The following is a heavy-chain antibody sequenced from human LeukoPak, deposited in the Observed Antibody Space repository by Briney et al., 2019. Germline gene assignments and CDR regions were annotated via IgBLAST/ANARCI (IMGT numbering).Heavy chain of an antibody. J-gene: IGHJ2*01. V-gene: IGHV3-30-3*01. CDR1: GFTFSSYA. D-gene: IGHD1-26*01. CDR3: AREVGSYLGHFDL. Sequence: GGSLRLSCAASGFTFSSYAMHWVRQAPGKGLEWVAVISYDGSNKYYADSVKGRFTISRDNSKNTLYLQMNSLRAEDTAVYYCAREVGSYLGHFDLWGRGTLVTVSS. CDR2: ISYDGSNK.